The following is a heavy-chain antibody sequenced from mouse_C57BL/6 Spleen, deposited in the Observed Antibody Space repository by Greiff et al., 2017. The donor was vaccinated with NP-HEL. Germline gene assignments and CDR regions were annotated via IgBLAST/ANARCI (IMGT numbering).Heavy chain of an antibody. J-gene: IGHJ2*01. D-gene: IGHD2-4*01. V-gene: IGHV1-55*01. Sequence: QVQLKQSGAELVKPGASVKMSCKASGYTFTSYWITWVKQRPGQGLEWIGDIYPGSGSTNYNEKFKSKATLTVDTSSSTAYMQLSSLTSEDSAVYYCARRGYDYDEDYWGQGTTLTVSS. CDR3: ARRGYDYDEDY. CDR2: IYPGSGST. CDR1: GYTFTSYW.